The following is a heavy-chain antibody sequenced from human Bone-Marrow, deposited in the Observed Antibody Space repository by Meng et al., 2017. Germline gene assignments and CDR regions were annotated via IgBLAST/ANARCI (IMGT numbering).Heavy chain of an antibody. Sequence: GGSLRLSCAASGFTFSSYWMSWVRQAPGKGLEWVANIKQDGSEKDYVDSVKGRFTISRDNAKNSLYLQMNSLRAEDTAVYYCARGIMYYDILTGYFHYYYGMDVWGQGTRVTVSS. CDR1: GFTFSSYW. D-gene: IGHD3-9*01. V-gene: IGHV3-7*01. CDR2: IKQDGSEK. J-gene: IGHJ6*02. CDR3: ARGIMYYDILTGYFHYYYGMDV.